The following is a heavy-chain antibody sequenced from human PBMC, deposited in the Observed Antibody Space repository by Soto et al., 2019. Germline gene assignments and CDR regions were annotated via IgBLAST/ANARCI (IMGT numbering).Heavy chain of an antibody. Sequence: QVQLQESGPGLVKPSQTLSLTCTVSGGSISSDDYYWSWIRQPPGKGLEWIGYIYYSGSTYYNPSLKSRVTISVDTSKNQFSLKLSSVTAADTAVYYCARVNWNYVQTFDYWGQGTLVTVSS. D-gene: IGHD1-7*01. CDR2: IYYSGST. J-gene: IGHJ4*02. CDR3: ARVNWNYVQTFDY. CDR1: GGSISSDDYY. V-gene: IGHV4-30-4*01.